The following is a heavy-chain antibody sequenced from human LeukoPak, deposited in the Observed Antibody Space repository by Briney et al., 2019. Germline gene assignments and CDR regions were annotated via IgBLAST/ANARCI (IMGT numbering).Heavy chain of an antibody. D-gene: IGHD2-15*01. J-gene: IGHJ4*02. CDR3: AKELRRGPMSDY. CDR1: GFTFSSYG. CDR2: ISGSGGST. V-gene: IGHV3-23*01. Sequence: PGGFLRLSCAASGFTFSSYGMSWVRQAPGKGLEWVSAISGSGGSTYYADSVKGRFTISRDNSKNTLYLQMNSLRAEDTAVYYCAKELRRGPMSDYWGQGTLDTVSS.